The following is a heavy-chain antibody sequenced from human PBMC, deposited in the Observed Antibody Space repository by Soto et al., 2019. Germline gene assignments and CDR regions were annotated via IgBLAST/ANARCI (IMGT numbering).Heavy chain of an antibody. CDR2: ISWNSGSI. Sequence: EVQLVESGGGLVQPGRSLRLSCAASGFTFDDYAMHWVRQAPGKGLEWVSGISWNSGSIGYADSVKGRFTISRDNAKNSRYLQMNSLSAEDTALYYCAKVEGMDVWGKGTTVTVSS. V-gene: IGHV3-9*01. CDR1: GFTFDDYA. J-gene: IGHJ6*03. CDR3: AKVEGMDV.